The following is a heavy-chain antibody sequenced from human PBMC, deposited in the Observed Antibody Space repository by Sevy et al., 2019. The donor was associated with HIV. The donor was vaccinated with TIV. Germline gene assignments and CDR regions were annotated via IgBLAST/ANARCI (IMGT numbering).Heavy chain of an antibody. J-gene: IGHJ4*02. CDR2: ISGSGGST. V-gene: IGHV3-23*01. CDR3: ATELGTYYYDSSGYYSDY. D-gene: IGHD3-22*01. CDR1: GFTFSSYA. Sequence: GGSLRLSCAASGFTFSSYAMSLVRQAPGKRLEWVSAISGSGGSTYYADSVKGRFTISRDNSKNTLYLQMNSLRAEDTAVYYCATELGTYYYDSSGYYSDYWGQGTLVTVSS.